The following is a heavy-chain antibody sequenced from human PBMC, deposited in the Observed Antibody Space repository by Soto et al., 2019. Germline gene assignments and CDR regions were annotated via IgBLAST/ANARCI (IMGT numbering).Heavy chain of an antibody. Sequence: QVQLVQSGAEVKKPGASVKVSCKASGYTFTSSGISWVRQAPGQGLEWMGWISAYNGNTNYAQTLQGRVTMTTDTSTRTAYMELRSLRSDDTAVYYCARWHESSGYSLYYYYGMDVWGQGTTVTVSS. CDR3: ARWHESSGYSLYYYYGMDV. J-gene: IGHJ6*02. CDR2: ISAYNGNT. V-gene: IGHV1-18*01. CDR1: GYTFTSSG. D-gene: IGHD3-22*01.